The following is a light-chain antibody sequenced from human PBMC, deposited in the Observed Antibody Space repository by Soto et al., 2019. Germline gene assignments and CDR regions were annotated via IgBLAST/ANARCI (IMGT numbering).Light chain of an antibody. Sequence: QSALTQPRSVSGSPGQSVTISCTGTSSDVGAYNYVSWYQQNPGKAPKLMIHDVNKRPSGVPDRFSGSNTGNTSSLTISGLQDEDEADYYCCSYAGSLTLVFGGGTKLTVL. V-gene: IGLV2-11*01. CDR3: CSYAGSLTLV. CDR2: DVN. J-gene: IGLJ2*01. CDR1: SSDVGAYNY.